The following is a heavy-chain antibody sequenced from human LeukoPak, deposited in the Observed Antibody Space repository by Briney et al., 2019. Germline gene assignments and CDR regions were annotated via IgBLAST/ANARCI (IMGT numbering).Heavy chain of an antibody. CDR1: GYTFTGYY. Sequence: ASVKVSCKASGYTFTGYYMHWVRQAPGQGLEWMGWINPNSGGTNYAQKFQGRVTMTRDTSISTAYMELSRLRSDDTAVYYCARGDYYDFWSGKSEPYYMDVWGKGTTVTVSS. D-gene: IGHD3-3*01. CDR2: INPNSGGT. J-gene: IGHJ6*03. CDR3: ARGDYYDFWSGKSEPYYMDV. V-gene: IGHV1-2*02.